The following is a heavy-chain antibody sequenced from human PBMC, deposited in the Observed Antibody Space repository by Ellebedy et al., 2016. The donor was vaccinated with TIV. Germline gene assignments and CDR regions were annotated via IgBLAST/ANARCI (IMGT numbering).Heavy chain of an antibody. CDR2: INPDRGDT. CDR1: GYTFTGYY. J-gene: IGHJ4*02. V-gene: IGHV1-2*02. CDR3: AKDRFPYYDSSGTTGYFDC. D-gene: IGHD3-22*01. Sequence: AASVKVSCKASGYTFTGYYINWVRQAPGQGLEWMGWINPDRGDTKYPQSFQVRVSMTRDTSSSTAYMELSGLTSDDTAIYYCAKDRFPYYDSSGTTGYFDCWGQGTLVTVSS.